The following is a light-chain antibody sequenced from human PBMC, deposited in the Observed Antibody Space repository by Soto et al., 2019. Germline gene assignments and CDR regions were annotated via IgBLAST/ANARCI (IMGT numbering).Light chain of an antibody. J-gene: IGLJ3*02. CDR2: EVS. Sequence: QSVLTQPASVSGSPGQSITISCTGTSSDVGGYNYVSGYQQHPGKAPKLMIYEVSNRPSGVSNRFSGSKSGNTASLTISGLQAEDEADYYCSSFTSINTWVFGGGTKVTVL. CDR1: SSDVGGYNY. CDR3: SSFTSINTWV. V-gene: IGLV2-14*01.